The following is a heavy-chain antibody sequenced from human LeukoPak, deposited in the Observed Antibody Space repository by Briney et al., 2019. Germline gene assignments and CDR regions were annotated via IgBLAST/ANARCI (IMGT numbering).Heavy chain of an antibody. CDR3: ARGGVDTAMVIYYYYYMDV. Sequence: GGSLRLSCAASGFTFSDYYMSWIRQAPGKGLEWVSYISSSGSTIYYADSVKGRFTISRDNAKNSLYLQMNSLRAEDTAVYYCARGGVDTAMVIYYYYYMDVWGKGTTVTVSS. J-gene: IGHJ6*03. CDR2: ISSSGSTI. V-gene: IGHV3-11*04. CDR1: GFTFSDYY. D-gene: IGHD5-18*01.